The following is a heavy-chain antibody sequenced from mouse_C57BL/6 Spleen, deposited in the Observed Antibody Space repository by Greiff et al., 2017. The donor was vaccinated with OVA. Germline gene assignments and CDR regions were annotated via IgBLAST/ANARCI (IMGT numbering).Heavy chain of an antibody. D-gene: IGHD4-1*02. CDR1: GYSFTGYY. CDR2: INPSTGGT. J-gene: IGHJ2*01. CDR3: ARSFSTGTYDY. Sequence: EVKLQQSGPELVKPGASVKISCKASGYSFTGYYMNWVKQSPEKSLEWIGEINPSTGGTTYNQKFKAKATLTVDKSSSTAYMQLKSLTSEDSAVYYCARSFSTGTYDYWGQGTTLTVSS. V-gene: IGHV1-42*01.